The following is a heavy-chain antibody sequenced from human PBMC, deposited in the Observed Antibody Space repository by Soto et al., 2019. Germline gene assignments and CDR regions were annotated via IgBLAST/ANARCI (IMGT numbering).Heavy chain of an antibody. Sequence: QVQLQESGPGLVKPSGTLSLTCAVSGDSIRGNNWWIWVRQPPGTGLEWIGETYHKGDTCYNASLKNRATTSVDEAKSQFSLKLNSVTAADTAVYFCATAAALGVGSDYWGQGLLVTVSS. CDR3: ATAAALGVGSDY. V-gene: IGHV4-4*02. J-gene: IGHJ4*02. D-gene: IGHD6-6*01. CDR2: TYHKGDT. CDR1: GDSIRGNNW.